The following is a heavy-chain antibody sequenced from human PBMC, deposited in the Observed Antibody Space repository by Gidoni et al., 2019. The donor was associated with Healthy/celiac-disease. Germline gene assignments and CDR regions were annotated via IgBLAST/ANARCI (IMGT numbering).Heavy chain of an antibody. CDR3: ARAGRITIFGVVSPTGDV. V-gene: IGHV3-33*01. CDR2: IWYDGRNK. CDR1: GFTFSSYG. Sequence: QVQLVESGGGVVQPGRSLRRSCAASGFTFSSYGIHWGRQAPGKGLEWGAVIWYDGRNKSYADSVKGRFTISRDNSKNTLYLQMNSLRAEDTAVYYCARAGRITIFGVVSPTGDVWGKGTTVTVSS. D-gene: IGHD3-3*01. J-gene: IGHJ6*04.